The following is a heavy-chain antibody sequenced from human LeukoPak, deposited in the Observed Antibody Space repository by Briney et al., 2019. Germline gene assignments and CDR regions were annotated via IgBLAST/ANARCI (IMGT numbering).Heavy chain of an antibody. D-gene: IGHD2/OR15-2a*01. CDR1: GFTFRSYA. J-gene: IGHJ4*02. V-gene: IGHV3-23*01. Sequence: GGSLRLSCTASGFTFRSYAMSWVRQGPGKGLEWVSGISGSGDSTSCADSVKGRFTISRDSSQNTVYLQMSSLRVEDTALYYCTKDKYFTNKPYYFDYRGQGTLVTVSS. CDR3: TKDKYFTNKPYYFDY. CDR2: ISGSGDST.